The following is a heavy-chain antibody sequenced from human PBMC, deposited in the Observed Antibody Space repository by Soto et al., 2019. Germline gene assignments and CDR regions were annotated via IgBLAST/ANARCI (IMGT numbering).Heavy chain of an antibody. Sequence: QVQLQESGPGLVKPSDTLSLTCAVSGYSISSSNWWGWIRQPPGKGLEWLGYIYYSGTTYYNPSLKSRVTMSVDTSKNHFSLKLTSVTAVDTAVYYCARREIQGPIDYWGQGTLVTFSS. V-gene: IGHV4-28*01. CDR2: IYYSGTT. J-gene: IGHJ4*02. CDR1: GYSISSSNW. CDR3: ARREIQGPIDY. D-gene: IGHD1-26*01.